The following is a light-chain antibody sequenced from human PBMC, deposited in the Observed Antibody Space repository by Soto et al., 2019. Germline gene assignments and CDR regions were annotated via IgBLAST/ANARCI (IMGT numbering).Light chain of an antibody. Sequence: EIVLTQSPGTLSLSPGERATLSCRASQSVSNNYLAWYQQKPGQAPRPLIYGASNWATGIPDRFSGSGSGTDFTLTISRLEPEDFAVYYCQQYGSSGTFGQGTKVEIK. J-gene: IGKJ1*01. V-gene: IGKV3-20*01. CDR2: GAS. CDR3: QQYGSSGT. CDR1: QSVSNNY.